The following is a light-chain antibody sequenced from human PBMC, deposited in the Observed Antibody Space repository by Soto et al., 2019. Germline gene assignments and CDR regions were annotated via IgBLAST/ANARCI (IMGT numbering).Light chain of an antibody. Sequence: DIQMTQSPSSVSASIGDRVTITCRASQDIYALLAWYQQKPGKAPKLLIHTASNLQSGVPSRFSGSGSGTDFTLPISSLQPEDFATYYCLDAGAFPLTLGQGTNVEIK. CDR1: QDIYAL. J-gene: IGKJ1*01. CDR2: TAS. CDR3: LDAGAFPLT. V-gene: IGKV1-12*01.